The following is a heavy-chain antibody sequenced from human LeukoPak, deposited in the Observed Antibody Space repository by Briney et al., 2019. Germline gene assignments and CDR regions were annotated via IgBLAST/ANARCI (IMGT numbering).Heavy chain of an antibody. Sequence: PSETLSLTCTVSGGSISSYYWSWIRQPPGKGLEWIGYIYYSGSTNYNPSLKSRVTISVDTPKNQFSLKLSSVTAADTAVYYCARRGGSSGWNNWFDPWGQGTLVTVSS. D-gene: IGHD6-19*01. CDR1: GGSISSYY. V-gene: IGHV4-59*08. CDR2: IYYSGST. CDR3: ARRGGSSGWNNWFDP. J-gene: IGHJ5*02.